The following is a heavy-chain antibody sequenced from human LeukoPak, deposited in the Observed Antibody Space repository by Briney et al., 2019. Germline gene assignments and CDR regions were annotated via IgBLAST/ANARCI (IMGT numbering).Heavy chain of an antibody. Sequence: PSETLSLTCTVSGGSISSGSYYWSWIRQPAGKGLEWIGRIYTSGSTNYNPSLKSRVTISVDTSKNQFSLKLSSVTAADTAVYYCARDDGDYWGHGTLVTVSS. D-gene: IGHD5-24*01. J-gene: IGHJ4*01. V-gene: IGHV4-61*02. CDR2: IYTSGST. CDR1: GGSISSGSYY. CDR3: ARDDGDY.